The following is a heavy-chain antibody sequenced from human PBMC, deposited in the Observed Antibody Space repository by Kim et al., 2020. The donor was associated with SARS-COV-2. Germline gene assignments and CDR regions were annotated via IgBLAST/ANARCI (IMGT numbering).Heavy chain of an antibody. J-gene: IGHJ4*02. CDR1: GFTFSSYA. CDR2: IYSGGSST. V-gene: IGHV3-23*03. CDR3: AKGEEDGYNYNYFDY. D-gene: IGHD5-12*01. Sequence: GGSLRLSCAASGFTFSSYAMSWVRQAPGKGLEWVSVIYSGGSSTYYADSVKGRFTISRDNSKNTLYLQMNSLRAEDTAVYYCAKGEEDGYNYNYFDYWGQGTLVTVSS.